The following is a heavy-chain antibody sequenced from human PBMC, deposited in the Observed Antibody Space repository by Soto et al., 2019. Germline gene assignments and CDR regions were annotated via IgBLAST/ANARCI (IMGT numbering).Heavy chain of an antibody. Sequence: WWSLRLSCSASVFSFSSYAMSWFRQAPGKGLDWVSAISGSGTKTHYADSVKGRFTISRDNSKNTLYLQMNSLRAEDTAVYYCAKDHPVIEVVKVFEYWGRGALVTVSS. J-gene: IGHJ4*02. CDR2: ISGSGTKT. CDR3: AKDHPVIEVVKVFEY. D-gene: IGHD3-22*01. V-gene: IGHV3-23*01. CDR1: VFSFSSYA.